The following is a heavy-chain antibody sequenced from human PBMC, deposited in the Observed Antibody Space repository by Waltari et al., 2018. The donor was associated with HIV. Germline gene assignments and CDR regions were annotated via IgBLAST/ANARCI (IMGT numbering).Heavy chain of an antibody. J-gene: IGHJ6*02. Sequence: QVQLSESGPGLVKPSATLSLTGTVPGGSIRSYYWSWIRPPAGKGLEWIGRIYTSGNTNYNPSLKSRVTMSVDTSKNQFSLKLSSVTAADTAVYYCARDGKDYDYVWGSYRPLDYGMDVWGQGTTVTVSS. D-gene: IGHD3-16*02. CDR1: GGSIRSYY. CDR2: IYTSGNT. CDR3: ARDGKDYDYVWGSYRPLDYGMDV. V-gene: IGHV4-4*07.